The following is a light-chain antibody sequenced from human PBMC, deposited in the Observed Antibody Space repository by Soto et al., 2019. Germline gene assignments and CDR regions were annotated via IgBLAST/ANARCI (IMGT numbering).Light chain of an antibody. Sequence: ELVLTQSPGTLSLSPGDRATLSCRASQSFNSNYLAWYQQKPGQAPRLLIYGPSSRAAGIPDRFGGSGSGTDFTLTISRLEPEDFAVYYCQQYDNSPLYTFGQGTKLEIK. V-gene: IGKV3-20*01. CDR1: QSFNSNY. CDR2: GPS. J-gene: IGKJ2*01. CDR3: QQYDNSPLYT.